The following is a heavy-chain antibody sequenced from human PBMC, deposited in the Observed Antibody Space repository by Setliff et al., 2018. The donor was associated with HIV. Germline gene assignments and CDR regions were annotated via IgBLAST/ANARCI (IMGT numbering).Heavy chain of an antibody. CDR3: ASPKERYYYGSGTNVREYYGMDV. D-gene: IGHD3-10*01. Sequence: ASVKVSCKASGYKFTSYYIHWVRQAPGQGLEWMGIINPSIVSTTYAEKFQGRVAMTRDTSTGTVYMELSSLKSEDTAVYYCASPKERYYYGSGTNVREYYGMDVWGQGTTVTVSS. CDR1: GYKFTSYY. J-gene: IGHJ6*02. CDR2: INPSIVST. V-gene: IGHV1-46*01.